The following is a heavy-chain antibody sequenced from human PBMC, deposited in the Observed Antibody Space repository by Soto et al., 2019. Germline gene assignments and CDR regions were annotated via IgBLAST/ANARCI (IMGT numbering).Heavy chain of an antibody. CDR1: GGSIISASYS. V-gene: IGHV4-31*11. CDR2: IYYSGST. CDR3: AREDAARIERWFDA. Sequence: QVQLQESGPRLVKPSQTLSLSCAVSGGSIISASYSWNWIRQSPGRGLEWIGHIYYSGSTYYNPSLKCRVSISVDTSNTQFSLKLTSVTAADTAVYFCAREDAARIERWFDAWGQGILVTVSS. D-gene: IGHD6-6*01. J-gene: IGHJ5*02.